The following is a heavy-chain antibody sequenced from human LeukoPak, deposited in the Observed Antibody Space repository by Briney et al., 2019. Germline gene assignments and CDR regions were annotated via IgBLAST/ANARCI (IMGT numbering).Heavy chain of an antibody. Sequence: GAAVKVSCKASGYTFTSYYMHWVRQAPGQGLEWMGIINPSGGSTSYAQKFQGRVTITADESTSTAYMELSSLRSEDTAVYYCATIQRYYDSSGYPSFAEYFQHWGQGTLVTVSS. D-gene: IGHD3-22*01. CDR3: ATIQRYYDSSGYPSFAEYFQH. J-gene: IGHJ1*01. V-gene: IGHV1-46*03. CDR1: GYTFTSYY. CDR2: INPSGGST.